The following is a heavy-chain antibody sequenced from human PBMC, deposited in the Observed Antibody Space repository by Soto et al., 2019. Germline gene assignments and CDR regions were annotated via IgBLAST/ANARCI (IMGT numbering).Heavy chain of an antibody. D-gene: IGHD6-6*01. CDR1: GYTFTCYA. Sequence: ASVKVSCKASGYTFTCYAIHWVRQAPGQRLEWMGWINAGNGNTKYSQKFQGRVTITRDTSASTAYMELSSLRSEDTAVYYCARKSIAARRDYYYYMDVWGKGTTVTVSS. CDR3: ARKSIAARRDYYYYMDV. CDR2: INAGNGNT. J-gene: IGHJ6*03. V-gene: IGHV1-3*01.